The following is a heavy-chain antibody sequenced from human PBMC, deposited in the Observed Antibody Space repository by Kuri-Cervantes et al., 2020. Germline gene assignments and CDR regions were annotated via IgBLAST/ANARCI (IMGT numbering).Heavy chain of an antibody. D-gene: IGHD2-8*01. CDR2: ISSSGSTI. CDR3: ARGPWSRRQFDP. CDR1: GFTSSDYY. J-gene: IGHJ5*02. V-gene: IGHV3-11*04. Sequence: GESLKISCAASGFTSSDYYMSWIRQAPGKGLEWVSYISSSGSTIYYADSVKGRFTISRDNAKNSLYLQMNSLRAEDTAVYYCARGPWSRRQFDPWGQGTLVTVSS.